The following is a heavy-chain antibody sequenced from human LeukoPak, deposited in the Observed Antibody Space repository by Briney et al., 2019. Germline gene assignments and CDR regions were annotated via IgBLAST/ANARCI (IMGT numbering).Heavy chain of an antibody. J-gene: IGHJ4*02. D-gene: IGHD2-15*01. CDR2: ICPGDSDT. V-gene: IGHV5-51*01. CDR1: GYSFTSYW. CDR3: ARCPVAWWQPGGDFDY. Sequence: GESLKISCKGSGYSFTSYWIGWVRQMPGKGLEWMGIICPGDSDTRYSPSFQGQVTISADKSISTAYLQWSSLKASDTAMYYCARCPVAWWQPGGDFDYWGQGTLVTVSS.